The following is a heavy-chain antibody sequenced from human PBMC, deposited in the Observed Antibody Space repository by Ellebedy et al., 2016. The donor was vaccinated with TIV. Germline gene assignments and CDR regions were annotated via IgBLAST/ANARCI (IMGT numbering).Heavy chain of an antibody. CDR3: ARDYERSNDY. V-gene: IGHV3-7*04. D-gene: IGHD1-1*01. CDR2: IKQDGSGK. J-gene: IGHJ4*02. Sequence: PGGSLRLSCVASGFTFSNYWMSWVRQAPGKGLEWVANIKQDGSGKYYVGAVRGRFTISRDNAKNSLYLQMNSLRAEDTAVYYCARDYERSNDYWGQGTLVTVSS. CDR1: GFTFSNYW.